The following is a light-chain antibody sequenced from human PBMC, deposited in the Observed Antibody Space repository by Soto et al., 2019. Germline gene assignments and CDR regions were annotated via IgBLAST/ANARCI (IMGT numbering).Light chain of an antibody. CDR3: QQYNNWPLT. CDR1: QSVSSN. CDR2: GAS. Sequence: EIVMTQSPATLSVSPGERATLSCRASQSVSSNLAWYQQKPGQAPRLLIYGASTRATGIPARFSGSGSGTEFTLTISSLQSEDVAVHYCQQYNNWPLTFGGGTKVEIK. J-gene: IGKJ4*01. V-gene: IGKV3-15*01.